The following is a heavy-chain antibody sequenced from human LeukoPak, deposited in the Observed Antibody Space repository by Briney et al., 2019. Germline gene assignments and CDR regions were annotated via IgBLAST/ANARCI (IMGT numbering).Heavy chain of an antibody. V-gene: IGHV3-48*01. Sequence: QPGGSLRLSCAASGFTFSSYSMNWVRQAPGKGLEWVSYISSSSSTIYYADSVKGRFTISRDNAKNSLYLQMNSLRAEDTAVYYCARGVGATFHDAFDIWGQGTMVTVSS. CDR2: ISSSSSTI. D-gene: IGHD1-26*01. J-gene: IGHJ3*02. CDR1: GFTFSSYS. CDR3: ARGVGATFHDAFDI.